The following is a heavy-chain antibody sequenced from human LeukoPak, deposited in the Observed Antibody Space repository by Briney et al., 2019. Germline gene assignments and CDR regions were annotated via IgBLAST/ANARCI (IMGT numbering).Heavy chain of an antibody. J-gene: IGHJ5*02. CDR2: IWYDGSNK. Sequence: GGSLRLSCAASGFIFSSYGMHWVRQAPGKGLEWVAVIWYDGSNKYYADSVKGRFTISRDNSKNTLYLQMNSLRAEDTAVYYCAKPAGTPNWFDPWGQGTLITVSS. V-gene: IGHV3-33*06. D-gene: IGHD1-1*01. CDR3: AKPAGTPNWFDP. CDR1: GFIFSSYG.